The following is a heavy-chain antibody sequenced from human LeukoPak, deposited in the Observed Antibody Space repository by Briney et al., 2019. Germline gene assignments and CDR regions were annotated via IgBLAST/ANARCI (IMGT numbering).Heavy chain of an antibody. Sequence: SGGSLRLSCVSSGTIVSTNYMQWVRQAPGKGLECVSILYMNENTYYADSVKGRFTISRDSSRNTLFLQMSSLRADDTAVYYCVREDLGIEYWGQGTLVTVSP. D-gene: IGHD3/OR15-3a*01. CDR1: GTIVSTNY. CDR2: LYMNENT. V-gene: IGHV3-53*01. J-gene: IGHJ4*02. CDR3: VREDLGIEY.